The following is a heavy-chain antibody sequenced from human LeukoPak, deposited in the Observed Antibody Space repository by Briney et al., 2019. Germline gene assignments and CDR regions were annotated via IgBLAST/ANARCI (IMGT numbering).Heavy chain of an antibody. CDR2: INHSGST. V-gene: IGHV4-34*01. D-gene: IGHD3-3*01. CDR3: ARRSTIFGVKD. CDR1: GGSFSGYY. Sequence: SETLSLSCAVYGGSFSGYYWSWIRQPPGKGLEWIGEINHSGSTNYNPSLKSRVTISVDTSKNQFSLKLSSVTAADTAVYYCARRSTIFGVKDWGQGTLVTVSS. J-gene: IGHJ4*02.